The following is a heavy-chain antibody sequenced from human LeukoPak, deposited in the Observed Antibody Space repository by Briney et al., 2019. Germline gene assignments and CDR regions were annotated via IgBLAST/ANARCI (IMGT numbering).Heavy chain of an antibody. CDR1: GFTFNNYA. Sequence: SGGSLRLSCAASGFTFNNYAMNWVRQAPGKWLEWVSSISEGGENTHYADSVKGRFTISRDNSQSSLFLQITSLRAEDTAVYYCAKQWVDCWGQGTLVTVSS. CDR2: ISEGGENT. D-gene: IGHD1-26*01. J-gene: IGHJ4*02. CDR3: AKQWVDC. V-gene: IGHV3-23*01.